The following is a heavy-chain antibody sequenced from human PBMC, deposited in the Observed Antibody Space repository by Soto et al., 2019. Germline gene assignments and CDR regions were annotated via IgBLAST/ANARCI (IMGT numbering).Heavy chain of an antibody. V-gene: IGHV3-23*01. J-gene: IGHJ5*02. D-gene: IGHD1-1*01. CDR2: ISGGGGST. CDR1: GFTFSSYA. Sequence: GGSLRLSCAASGFTFSSYAMYWVRQAPGKGLEWVSAISGGGGSTYYADSVKGRFTISRDNSKNTLYLQMNSLRAEDTAVYYCAKGEWNDVLSWFDPWGQGTLVTVSS. CDR3: AKGEWNDVLSWFDP.